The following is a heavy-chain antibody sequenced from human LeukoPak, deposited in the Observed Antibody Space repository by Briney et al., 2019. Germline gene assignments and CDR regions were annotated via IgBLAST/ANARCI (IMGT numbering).Heavy chain of an antibody. Sequence: SQTLSLTCAISGDSVSSNSAAWNWIRQSPSRGLEWLGRTYYRFKWYNDYAVSVKSRISIDPDTSKNQFSLQLNSVTPEDTAVYYCARESGYCSGGSCYWYFDLWGRGTLVTVSS. D-gene: IGHD2-15*01. CDR1: GDSVSSNSAA. V-gene: IGHV6-1*01. J-gene: IGHJ2*01. CDR2: TYYRFKWYN. CDR3: ARESGYCSGGSCYWYFDL.